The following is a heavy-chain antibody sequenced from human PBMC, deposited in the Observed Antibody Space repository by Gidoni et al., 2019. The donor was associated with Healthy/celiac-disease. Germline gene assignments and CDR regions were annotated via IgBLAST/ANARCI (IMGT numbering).Heavy chain of an antibody. CDR1: RFTFSSYA. V-gene: IGHV3-23*01. J-gene: IGHJ4*02. CDR3: AKDGYYYDSSGYYYLYFDY. D-gene: IGHD3-22*01. CDR2: ISGSGGST. Sequence: EVQLLESAGGLVQPGGSLRLSGAASRFTFSSYAMCWVRQAPGKGLEWVSAISGSGGSTYYADSVKGRFTISRDNSKNTLYLQMSSLRAEDTAVYYCAKDGYYYDSSGYYYLYFDYWGQGTLVTVSS.